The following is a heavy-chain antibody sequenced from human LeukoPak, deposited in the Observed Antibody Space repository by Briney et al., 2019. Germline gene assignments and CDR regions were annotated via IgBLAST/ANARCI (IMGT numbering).Heavy chain of an antibody. CDR1: GGTFSSYA. CDR3: ARDFRPPNAGSGNYERMFDP. D-gene: IGHD3-10*01. J-gene: IGHJ5*02. CDR2: IIPIFGTA. V-gene: IGHV1-69*06. Sequence: GASVKVSCKASGGTFSSYAISWVRQAPGQGLEWMGGIIPIFGTANYAQKFQGRVTITADKSTSTTYMELSSLRSEDTAVYYCARDFRPPNAGSGNYERMFDPWGQGTLVTVSS.